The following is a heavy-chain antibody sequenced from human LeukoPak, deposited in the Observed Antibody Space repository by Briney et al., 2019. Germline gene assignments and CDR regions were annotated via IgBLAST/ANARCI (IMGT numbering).Heavy chain of an antibody. D-gene: IGHD3-22*01. CDR1: GFTFCSYV. Sequence: GGSLRLSCAASGFTFCSYVMHWVRPAPGKGREWVAVISYDGSNKYYTDSVKGRVTPSRDNSKNTLYLQKNSLRSENTAVYSGAKDTDYYCSSGYYYGAFDIWGQGTMVTVSS. V-gene: IGHV3-30-3*01. CDR3: AKDTDYYCSSGYYYGAFDI. J-gene: IGHJ3*02. CDR2: ISYDGSNK.